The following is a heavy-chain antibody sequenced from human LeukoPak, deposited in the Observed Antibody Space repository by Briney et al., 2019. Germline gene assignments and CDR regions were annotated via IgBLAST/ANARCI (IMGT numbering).Heavy chain of an antibody. V-gene: IGHV4-59*01. CDR3: ARVSNWFDP. CDR1: GGSISSYY. J-gene: IGHJ5*02. CDR2: IYYSGST. Sequence: SETLSLTCTVSGGSISSYYWSWTRQPPGKGLEWIGYIYYSGSTNYNPSLKSRVTISVDTSKDQFSLKLSSVTAADTAVYYCARVSNWFDPWGQGTLVTVSS.